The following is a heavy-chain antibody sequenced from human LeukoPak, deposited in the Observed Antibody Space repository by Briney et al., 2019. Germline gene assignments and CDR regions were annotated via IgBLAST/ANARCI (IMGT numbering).Heavy chain of an antibody. CDR2: IYYSGST. CDR3: ARSQWLVALDY. CDR1: GGSISSYY. V-gene: IGHV4-59*12. D-gene: IGHD6-19*01. J-gene: IGHJ4*02. Sequence: PSETLSLTCTVSGGSISSYYWSWIRQPPGKGLEWIGYIYYSGSTNYNPSLKSRVTISVDTSKNQFSLKLSSVTAADTAMYYCARSQWLVALDYWGQGTLVTVSS.